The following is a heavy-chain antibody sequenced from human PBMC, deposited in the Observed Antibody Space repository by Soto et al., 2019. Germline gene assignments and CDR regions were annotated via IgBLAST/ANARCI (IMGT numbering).Heavy chain of an antibody. CDR2: ISGRSDYI. D-gene: IGHD4-17*01. V-gene: IGHV3-23*01. CDR1: GFTFSTYA. J-gene: IGHJ4*02. CDR3: AKDPNGDYLGAFDN. Sequence: GFLRLSCAASGFTFSTYAMNWVRQAPGKRLEWVSGISGRSDYIYYADSVKGRFTISRDNSKNTLYLQMNSLRAEDTAVYFCAKDPNGDYLGAFDNWGQGTLVTVSS.